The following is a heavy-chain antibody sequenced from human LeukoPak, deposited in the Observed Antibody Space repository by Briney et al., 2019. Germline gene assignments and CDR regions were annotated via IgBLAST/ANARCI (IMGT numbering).Heavy chain of an antibody. CDR1: GGSISSSSYY. CDR2: IYYSGST. CDR3: ARGGSTAMVMPETNWFDP. V-gene: IGHV4-39*07. Sequence: SETLFLTCTVSGGSISSSSYYWGWIRQPPGKGLEWIGSIYYSGSTYYNPSLKSRVTISVDTSKNQFSLKLSSVTAADTAVYYCARGGSTAMVMPETNWFDPWGQGTLVTVSS. D-gene: IGHD5-18*01. J-gene: IGHJ5*02.